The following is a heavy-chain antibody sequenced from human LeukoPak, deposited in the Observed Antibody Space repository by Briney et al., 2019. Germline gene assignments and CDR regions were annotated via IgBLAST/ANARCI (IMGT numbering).Heavy chain of an antibody. Sequence: GASVKVSCKASGYTFTDYYIHWVRQAPGQGLEWMGWINPNSGDTNYAQKFQGRVTMTRDTSISTAYMELSRLRSDDTAVYYCAGSLGYCTSNVCYLKYWGQGTLVTVSS. D-gene: IGHD2-8*01. CDR1: GYTFTDYY. CDR2: INPNSGDT. J-gene: IGHJ4*02. V-gene: IGHV1-2*02. CDR3: AGSLGYCTSNVCYLKY.